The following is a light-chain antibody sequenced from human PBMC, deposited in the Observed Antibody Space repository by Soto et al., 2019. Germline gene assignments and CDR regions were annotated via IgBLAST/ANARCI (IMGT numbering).Light chain of an antibody. J-gene: IGKJ5*01. CDR3: QQRSNWPIT. Sequence: ETVLTQSPGTLSLSPGERATLSCRASQSVGSNYLAWYHHKVGQAPRLLIYGASSRATGIPDRFSGSGSGTDFTLTISSLEPEDFAVYYCQQRSNWPITFGQGTRLEIK. CDR2: GAS. V-gene: IGKV3D-20*02. CDR1: QSVGSNY.